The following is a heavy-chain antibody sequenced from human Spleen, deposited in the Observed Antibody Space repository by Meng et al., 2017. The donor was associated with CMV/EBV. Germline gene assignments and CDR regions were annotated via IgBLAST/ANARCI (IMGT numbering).Heavy chain of an antibody. D-gene: IGHD3-10*01. CDR2: INKDGSFT. Sequence: LSCVASGFTLSRYWMHWVRQVPGKGLVWVSRINKDGSFTTHADSVEGRFTISRDNAKNTLFLQMSSLRAEDTAVYYCTRDLAGRDDYWGPGTLVTVSS. CDR3: TRDLAGRDDY. CDR1: GFTLSRYW. V-gene: IGHV3-74*01. J-gene: IGHJ4*02.